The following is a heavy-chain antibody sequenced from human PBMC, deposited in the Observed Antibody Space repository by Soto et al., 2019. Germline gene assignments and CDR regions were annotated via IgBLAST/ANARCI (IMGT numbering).Heavy chain of an antibody. CDR1: GTSVSSCSFY. CDR3: AREAYYDILTGTRGTFDI. Sequence: SETLSLTCDVSGTSVSSCSFYFHWIRQAPGKGLEWIGYIYHTGKTNYSPSLRSRTTISSDTSKNQFSLKLSSVTAADTAVYYCAREAYYDILTGTRGTFDIWGQGTMVTVSS. CDR2: IYHTGKT. J-gene: IGHJ3*02. D-gene: IGHD3-9*01. V-gene: IGHV4-61*01.